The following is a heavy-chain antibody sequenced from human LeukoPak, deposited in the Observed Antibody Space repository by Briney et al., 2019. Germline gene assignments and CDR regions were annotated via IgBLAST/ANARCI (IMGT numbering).Heavy chain of an antibody. CDR1: GFTFSSYS. V-gene: IGHV3-21*01. CDR3: ARVGTIAVAGTGWFDP. D-gene: IGHD6-19*01. CDR2: ISSSSSYI. Sequence: GGSLRLSCAASGFTFSSYSMNWVRQAPGKGLEWVSSISSSSSYIYYADSVKGRFTISRDNAKNSLYLQMNSLRAEDTAVYYCARVGTIAVAGTGWFDPWGQGTLVTVSS. J-gene: IGHJ5*02.